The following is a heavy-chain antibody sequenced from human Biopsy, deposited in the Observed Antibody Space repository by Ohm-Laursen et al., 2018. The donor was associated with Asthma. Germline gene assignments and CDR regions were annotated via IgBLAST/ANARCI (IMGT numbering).Heavy chain of an antibody. Sequence: ASVKVSCKTSGYTFNSAGITWVRQAPGQGLEWMGWISVYNGNTKVAQKLQDRVTMITDTSTSTAYMELRSLRSDDTAVYFCAKAVEFSHYYGISVRGQGTTVTVS. V-gene: IGHV1-18*01. CDR3: AKAVEFSHYYGISV. J-gene: IGHJ6*02. CDR2: ISVYNGNT. CDR1: GYTFNSAG.